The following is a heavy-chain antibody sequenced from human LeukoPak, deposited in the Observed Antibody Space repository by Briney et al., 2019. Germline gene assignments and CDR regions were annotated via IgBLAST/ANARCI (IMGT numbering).Heavy chain of an antibody. V-gene: IGHV4-34*12. J-gene: IGHJ5*02. Sequence: SETLSLTCGVSGYSLTNHFWIWIRQPPGKGLEWIGEILHTGRTNYNPSFNSRVTISIDTSKDQSFLSLTSVTAADTAVYYCARGPAAVHPWGQGTLVTVSS. CDR2: ILHTGRT. D-gene: IGHD6-13*01. CDR1: GYSLTNHF. CDR3: ARGPAAVHP.